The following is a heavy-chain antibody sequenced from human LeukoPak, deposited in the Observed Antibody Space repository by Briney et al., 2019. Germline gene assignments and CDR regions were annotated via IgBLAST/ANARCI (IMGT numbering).Heavy chain of an antibody. V-gene: IGHV1-8*01. CDR1: GYTFTSYD. CDR2: MNPNSGNT. J-gene: IGHJ4*02. Sequence: ASVKVSSKASGYTFTSYDINWVRQATGQGLEWMGWMNPNSGNTGYAQKLQGRVTMTRNTSISTAYMELSSLRSEDTAVYYCARGWYSSSSYGYWGQGTLVTVSS. CDR3: ARGWYSSSSYGY. D-gene: IGHD6-6*01.